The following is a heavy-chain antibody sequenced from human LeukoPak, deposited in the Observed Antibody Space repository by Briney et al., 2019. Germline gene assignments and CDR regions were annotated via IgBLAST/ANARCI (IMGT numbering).Heavy chain of an antibody. D-gene: IGHD3-16*01. CDR1: GGSISSDIYS. J-gene: IGHJ5*02. Sequence: SETLSLTCAVSGGSISSDIYSWTWIRQPPGKGLEWIGYMYPTRGTFYNPSLKSRVTISIDTSKNQFSLNLNSVTAADTAVYYCARYTLGSYRFDPWGQGTLATVSS. V-gene: IGHV4-30-2*01. CDR3: ARYTLGSYRFDP. CDR2: MYPTRGT.